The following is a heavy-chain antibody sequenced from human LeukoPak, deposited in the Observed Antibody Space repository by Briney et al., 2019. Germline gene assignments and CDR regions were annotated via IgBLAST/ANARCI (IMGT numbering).Heavy chain of an antibody. CDR3: AKVTSSYNYFDY. D-gene: IGHD2-2*01. CDR2: FSGSGGRT. J-gene: IGHJ4*02. Sequence: PGGSLRLSCAASGFTFSTYAMSWVRQAPRKGLEWVSTFSGSGGRTLYADPVKGRFVISRDNSKNTLYLQMNSLRAEDTAVYYCAKVTSSYNYFDYWGQGAPVTVSS. V-gene: IGHV3-23*01. CDR1: GFTFSTYA.